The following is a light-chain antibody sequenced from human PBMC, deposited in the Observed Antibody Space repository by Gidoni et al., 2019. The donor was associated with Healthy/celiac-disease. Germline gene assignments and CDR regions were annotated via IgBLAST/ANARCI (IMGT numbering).Light chain of an antibody. V-gene: IGKV1-39*01. J-gene: IGKJ2*01. Sequence: DLQMPQSPSSLSASVGDRVTITSRGSQSISSYLNVYQQKPGKAPKLLIYAASSLQSRVPSRCSGSRAVTDLTLTISSLQPEDVATYYCQQSYSTHRYTFGQGTKLEIK. CDR3: QQSYSTHRYT. CDR2: AAS. CDR1: QSISSY.